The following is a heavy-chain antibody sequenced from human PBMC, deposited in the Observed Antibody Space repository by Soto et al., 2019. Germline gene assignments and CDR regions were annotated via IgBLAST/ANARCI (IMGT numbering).Heavy chain of an antibody. V-gene: IGHV3-21*01. CDR2: ISSSSSYI. Sequence: GGSLRLSCAASGFTFSSYSMNWVRQAPGKGLEWVSSISSSSSYIYYADSVKGRFTISRDNAKNSLYLQMNSLRAEDTAVYYCAREVGVGTFGGVIVWFDPWGQGTLVTVSS. J-gene: IGHJ5*02. CDR1: GFTFSSYS. CDR3: AREVGVGTFGGVIVWFDP. D-gene: IGHD3-16*02.